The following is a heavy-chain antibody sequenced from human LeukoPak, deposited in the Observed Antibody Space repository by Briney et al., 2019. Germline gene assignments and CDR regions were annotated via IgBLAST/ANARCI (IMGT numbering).Heavy chain of an antibody. CDR3: SRGGTQSGSYLNCFDY. J-gene: IGHJ4*02. Sequence: PGGSLRLSCAASGFTFDDYGMSWVRQAPGKGLEWVSGINWNGGSAGYADSVKGRFTISRSNAKNYMTLQMHSLRSEDKDLYNLSRGGTQSGSYLNCFDYWGQGTLVTVSS. V-gene: IGHV3-20*01. D-gene: IGHD1-26*01. CDR1: GFTFDDYG. CDR2: INWNGGSA.